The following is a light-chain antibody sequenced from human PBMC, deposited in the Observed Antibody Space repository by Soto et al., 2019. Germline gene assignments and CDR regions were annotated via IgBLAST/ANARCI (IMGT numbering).Light chain of an antibody. CDR1: QSVSSY. J-gene: IGKJ4*01. CDR2: DAS. V-gene: IGKV3-11*01. CDR3: QQRGSWPQYT. Sequence: EIVLTQSPGTLSLSPGERATLSCRASQSVSSYLAWYQQKPGQAPRLLIYDASNRATGIPARFSGSGSGTDFTLTISSLEPEDFAVYYCQQRGSWPQYTFGGGTKVDIK.